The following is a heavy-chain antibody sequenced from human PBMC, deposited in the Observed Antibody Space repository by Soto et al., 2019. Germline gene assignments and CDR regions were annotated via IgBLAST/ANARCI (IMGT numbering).Heavy chain of an antibody. CDR1: GDSISSSNW. CDR2: IYHSGTT. CDR3: ARTTALWISRSWYGMDV. Sequence: QVQLQESGPGLVKPSGTLSLTCAVSGDSISSSNWWTWVRQPPGKGLEWIGEIYHSGTTNYSPSLKSPVLISLDKSKNQFALNLNSMTAADTAVSYCARTTALWISRSWYGMDVWGQGTTVTVSS. D-gene: IGHD6-13*01. V-gene: IGHV4-4*02. J-gene: IGHJ6*02.